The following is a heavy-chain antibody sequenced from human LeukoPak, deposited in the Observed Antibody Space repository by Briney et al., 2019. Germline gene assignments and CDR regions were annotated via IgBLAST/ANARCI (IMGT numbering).Heavy chain of an antibody. V-gene: IGHV1-46*01. J-gene: IGHJ4*02. D-gene: IGHD6-19*01. Sequence: ASVKVSCKASGYTFTNYYIHWVRQAPGQGLEWMGIINLSGGSTSYPQKFQGRVTMTRDTSTSKFYMELSSLRSEDTALYYCATCLLPSGGYFDYWGQGTLVTVSS. CDR2: INLSGGST. CDR3: ATCLLPSGGYFDY. CDR1: GYTFTNYY.